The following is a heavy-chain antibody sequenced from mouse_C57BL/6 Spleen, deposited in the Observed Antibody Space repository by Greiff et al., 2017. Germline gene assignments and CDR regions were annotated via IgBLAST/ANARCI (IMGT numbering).Heavy chain of an antibody. CDR1: GYTFTSYW. D-gene: IGHD2-4*01. CDR3: ARGNYYDYDWYFDV. J-gene: IGHJ1*03. V-gene: IGHV1-64*01. CDR2: IHPNSGST. Sequence: VQLQQPGAELVKPGASVKLSCKASGYTFTSYWMHWVKQRTGQGLEWIGMIHPNSGSTNYNEKFKSKATLTVDKSSSTAYMQLSSLTSEDSAVYYCARGNYYDYDWYFDVWGTGTTVTVSS.